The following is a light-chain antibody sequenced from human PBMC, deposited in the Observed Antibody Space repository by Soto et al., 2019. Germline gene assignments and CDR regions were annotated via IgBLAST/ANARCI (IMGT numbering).Light chain of an antibody. Sequence: EIMVSLSPATLSVTPGDRATLSCRASESATSSLAWYQQKPGQPPRLLIYAASTRATEVPARFSGGGSETEFTLSISSVQPDYFATYYCQEYTSPFTWTFGQGTKVDI. CDR2: AAS. CDR1: ESATSS. V-gene: IGKV3-15*01. CDR3: QEYTSPFTWT. J-gene: IGKJ1*01.